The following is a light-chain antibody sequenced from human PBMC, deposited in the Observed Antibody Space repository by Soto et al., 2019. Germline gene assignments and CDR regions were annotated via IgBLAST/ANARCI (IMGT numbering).Light chain of an antibody. J-gene: IGKJ4*01. Sequence: EVVMTQSPATLSVFPGERVTLSCRASESVGSNLAWYQQKPGQAHRLLIYGASTRATGVPARFSGSGSETELTLTSSRLQFEDFALYSCQQYNNWLTFGGGTKVEIE. CDR1: ESVGSN. CDR2: GAS. CDR3: QQYNNWLT. V-gene: IGKV3-15*01.